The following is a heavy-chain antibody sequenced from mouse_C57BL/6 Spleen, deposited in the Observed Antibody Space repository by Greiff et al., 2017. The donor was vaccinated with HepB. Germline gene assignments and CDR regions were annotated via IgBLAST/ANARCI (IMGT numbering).Heavy chain of an antibody. D-gene: IGHD4-1*02. J-gene: IGHJ1*03. Sequence: VQLQQSGAELVKPGASVKISCKASGYAFSSYWMNWVKQRPGKGLEWIGQIYPGDGDTNYNGKFKGKATLTADKSSSTAYMQLSSLTSEDSAVYFCARWQLGMNWYFDVWGTGTTVTVSS. CDR3: ARWQLGMNWYFDV. CDR1: GYAFSSYW. CDR2: IYPGDGDT. V-gene: IGHV1-80*01.